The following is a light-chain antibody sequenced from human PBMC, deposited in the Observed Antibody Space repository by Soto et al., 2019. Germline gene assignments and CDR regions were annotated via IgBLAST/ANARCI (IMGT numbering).Light chain of an antibody. V-gene: IGKV3D-15*03. CDR2: GAS. J-gene: IGKJ4*01. CDR1: ASVNIN. Sequence: EMGIPHSPATLSVSSGERATLSCRSRASVNINLAWYRYKPGQAPRLLIFGASYRAIGIPARFSGSGSGTEFNLTISILQSEDFAVYFCQQYDDWLRLTFGGGTKVDIK. CDR3: QQYDDWLRLT.